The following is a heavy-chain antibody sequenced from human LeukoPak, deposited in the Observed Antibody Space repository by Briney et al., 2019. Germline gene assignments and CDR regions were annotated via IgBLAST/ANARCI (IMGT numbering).Heavy chain of an antibody. CDR3: ASPGGYYDSPDLYGMDV. CDR1: GFTFSAYW. V-gene: IGHV3-74*01. CDR2: INSDGSST. J-gene: IGHJ6*02. D-gene: IGHD3-22*01. Sequence: GGSLRLSCAASGFTFSAYWMHWVRQSPGKGLVWVSRINSDGSSTDYADSVKGRFTISRDIAKSTLYLQMNSLRAEDTAVYYCASPGGYYDSPDLYGMDVWGQGTTVTVSS.